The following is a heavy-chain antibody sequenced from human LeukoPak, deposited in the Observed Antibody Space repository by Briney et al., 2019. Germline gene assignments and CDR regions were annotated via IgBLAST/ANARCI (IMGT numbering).Heavy chain of an antibody. V-gene: IGHV3-30-3*01. D-gene: IGHD4-17*01. CDR3: ARDREKYGDYNYYYGMDV. CDR1: GFTFSSYA. CDR2: ISYDGGNK. J-gene: IGHJ6*02. Sequence: GGSLRLSCAASGFTFSSYAVHWVRQAPGKGLEWVAVISYDGGNKYYADSVKGRFTISRDNSKNTLYLQMNSLRAEDTAVYYCARDREKYGDYNYYYGMDVWGQGTTVTVSS.